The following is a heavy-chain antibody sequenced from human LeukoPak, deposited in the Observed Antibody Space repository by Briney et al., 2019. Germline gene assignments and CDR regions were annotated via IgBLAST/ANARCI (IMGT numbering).Heavy chain of an antibody. D-gene: IGHD4-23*01. CDR3: AKKSPYGGRDY. Sequence: PGGSLRLSCAASGFTFSNYAMSWVRQAPGKGLEWVSAISGNGVNTYYADSVKGRFTISRDNSKNTLYLQVNSLTFEDMAVYYCAKKSPYGGRDYWGQGTLVTVSS. J-gene: IGHJ4*02. CDR1: GFTFSNYA. V-gene: IGHV3-23*01. CDR2: ISGNGVNT.